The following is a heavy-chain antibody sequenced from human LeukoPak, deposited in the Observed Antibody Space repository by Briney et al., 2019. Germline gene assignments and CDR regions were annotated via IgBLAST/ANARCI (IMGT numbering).Heavy chain of an antibody. V-gene: IGHV1-69*01. J-gene: IGHJ1*01. D-gene: IGHD3-3*01. CDR2: IIPIFGTA. CDR1: GGPFSSYA. Sequence: ASVKVSCKASGGPFSSYAISWVRQAPGQGLEWMGGIIPIFGTANYAQKFQGRVTITADESTSTAYMELSSLRSEDTAVYYCASVDGVVIIPVYFQHWGQGTLVTVSS. CDR3: ASVDGVVIIPVYFQH.